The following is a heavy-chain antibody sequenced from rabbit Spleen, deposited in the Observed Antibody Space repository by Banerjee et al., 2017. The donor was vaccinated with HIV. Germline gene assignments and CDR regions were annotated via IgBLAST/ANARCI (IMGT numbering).Heavy chain of an antibody. Sequence: QEQLEESGGGLVKPEGSLTLTCKASGFSFSDRDVMCWVRQAPGKGLEWIACINTATGKGVYASWAKGRFTISKTSSTTVTLHMTSLTAADTATYFCARDTSTSFSSYGMDLWGPGTLVTVS. CDR2: INTATGKG. J-gene: IGHJ6*01. V-gene: IGHV1S45*01. CDR3: ARDTSTSFSSYGMDL. CDR1: GFSFSDRDV. D-gene: IGHD1-1*01.